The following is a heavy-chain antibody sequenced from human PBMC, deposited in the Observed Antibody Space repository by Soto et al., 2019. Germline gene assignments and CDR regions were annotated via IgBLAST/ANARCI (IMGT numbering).Heavy chain of an antibody. D-gene: IGHD6-13*01. Sequence: EVQLLESGGGLVQPGGSLRLSCAASGFTFSSYGMSWVRQAPGKGLEWVSAISGSGGSTYYADSVKGRFTISRDNSKNTRYLQMNSLRDEDTAVYYCAKVRIRIAAAPLDYWGQGTLVTVSS. CDR1: GFTFSSYG. V-gene: IGHV3-23*01. CDR2: ISGSGGST. CDR3: AKVRIRIAAAPLDY. J-gene: IGHJ4*02.